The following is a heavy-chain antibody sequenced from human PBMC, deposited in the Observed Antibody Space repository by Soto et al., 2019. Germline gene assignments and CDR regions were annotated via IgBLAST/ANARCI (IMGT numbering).Heavy chain of an antibody. V-gene: IGHV1-2*04. J-gene: IGHJ6*02. CDR3: ASDTPPGIAAAGRNYYGMDV. D-gene: IGHD6-13*01. Sequence: ASVKVSCKASGYTFTSYYMHWVRQAPGQGLEWMGWINPNSGGTKNAQKFQGWVTMTRDTSISTSYMELSRLRSDDTAVYYCASDTPPGIAAAGRNYYGMDVWGQGTTVTVSS. CDR2: INPNSGGT. CDR1: GYTFTSYY.